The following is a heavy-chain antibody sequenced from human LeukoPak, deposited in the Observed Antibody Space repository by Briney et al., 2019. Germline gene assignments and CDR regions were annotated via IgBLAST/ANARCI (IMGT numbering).Heavy chain of an antibody. D-gene: IGHD3-10*01. V-gene: IGHV4-30-2*01. CDR1: GGSISSGGYS. Sequence: NPSQTLSLTCAVSGGSISSGGYSWSWIRQPPGKGLEWIGYIYHSGSTYYNPSLKSRVTISVDRSKNQFSLKLSSVTAADTAVYYCARACITMVRGVIHYFDYWGQGTLVTVSS. J-gene: IGHJ4*02. CDR3: ARACITMVRGVIHYFDY. CDR2: IYHSGST.